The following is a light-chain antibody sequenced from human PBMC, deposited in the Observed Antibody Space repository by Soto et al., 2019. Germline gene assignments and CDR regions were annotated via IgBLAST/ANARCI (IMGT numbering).Light chain of an antibody. V-gene: IGLV2-14*03. CDR1: SSDIGAYNF. CDR2: DVN. J-gene: IGLJ2*01. Sequence: QSVLTRPASVSGSPGQSITISCTGTSSDIGAYNFVSWYQQHPGKAPKLMLYDVNIRPAGVSNRFSGSKSGNTASLTISGLQAEDEADYYCTSWTTSPTMIFGGGTKLTVL. CDR3: TSWTTSPTMI.